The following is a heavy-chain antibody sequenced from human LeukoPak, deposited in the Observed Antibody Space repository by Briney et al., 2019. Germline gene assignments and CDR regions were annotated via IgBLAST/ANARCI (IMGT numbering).Heavy chain of an antibody. J-gene: IGHJ4*02. CDR2: IYSGGST. CDR1: GFTVSSNY. Sequence: PGGSLTLSCTASGFTVSSNYMSWIRQAPGKGLEWIAVIYSGGSTYYADSVKGRFTISRDNSKNTLYLQMNSLRAEDTAVYYCAREPGIAAAGVDYWGQGTLVTVSS. V-gene: IGHV3-66*01. CDR3: AREPGIAAAGVDY. D-gene: IGHD6-13*01.